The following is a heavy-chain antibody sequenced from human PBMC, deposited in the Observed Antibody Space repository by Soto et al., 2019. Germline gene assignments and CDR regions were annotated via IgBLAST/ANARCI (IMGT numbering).Heavy chain of an antibody. J-gene: IGHJ3*02. CDR1: GFTFSSYA. CDR2: ISSNGGST. D-gene: IGHD3-22*01. Sequence: GGSLRLSCSASGFTFSSYAMHWVRQAPGKGLEYVSAISSNGGSTYYADSVKGRFTISRDNSKNTLYLQMSSLRAEDTAVYYCVKDYYYDSSGYYGAFDIWGQGTMVTVS. CDR3: VKDYYYDSSGYYGAFDI. V-gene: IGHV3-64D*06.